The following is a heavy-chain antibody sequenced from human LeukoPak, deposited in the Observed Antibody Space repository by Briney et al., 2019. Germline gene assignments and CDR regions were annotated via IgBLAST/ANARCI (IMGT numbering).Heavy chain of an antibody. CDR3: ARYLGASGDSYYFDY. CDR2: IYYSGSI. CDR1: GGSVTTYH. V-gene: IGHV4-59*02. J-gene: IGHJ4*02. D-gene: IGHD4-17*01. Sequence: SETLSLTCTVSGGSVTTYHWSWIRQPPGKGLEWIGYIYYSGSINYNPSLNSRVTISLDTSKNEFSLKLRSVTAADTAVYYCARYLGASGDSYYFDYWGQGTRVTVSS.